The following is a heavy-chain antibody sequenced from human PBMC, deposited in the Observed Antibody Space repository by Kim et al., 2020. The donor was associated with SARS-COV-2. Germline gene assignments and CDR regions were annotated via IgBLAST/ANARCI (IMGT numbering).Heavy chain of an antibody. CDR3: EKTAVTNIYYYYYGMDV. V-gene: IGHV3-30*02. Sequence: VKGRFTITRDNSKNTLYLQMNSLRAEDTAVYYCEKTAVTNIYYYYYGMDVWGQGTTVTVSS. J-gene: IGHJ6*02. D-gene: IGHD6-19*01.